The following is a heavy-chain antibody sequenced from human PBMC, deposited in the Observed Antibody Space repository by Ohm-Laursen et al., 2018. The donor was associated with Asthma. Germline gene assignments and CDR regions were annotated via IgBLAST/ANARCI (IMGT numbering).Heavy chain of an antibody. CDR2: IYYSGST. J-gene: IGHJ4*02. CDR1: GASFSTYY. D-gene: IGHD4-17*01. CDR3: ARVAPDYGDYFDY. Sequence: SETLSLTCTLSGASFSTYYWGWIRQPPGTGLERIGYIYYSGSTNYNPSLKSRVTISVDTSKNQFSLKLSSVTAADTAVYYCARVAPDYGDYFDYWGQGTMVTVSS. V-gene: IGHV4-59*01.